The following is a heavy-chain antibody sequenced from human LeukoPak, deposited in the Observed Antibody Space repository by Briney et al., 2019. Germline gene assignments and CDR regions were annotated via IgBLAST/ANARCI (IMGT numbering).Heavy chain of an antibody. Sequence: ASVKVSCKVSGYTLTELSMHWVRQAPGKGLEWMVGFDPEDGETIYAQKFQGRVTMTEDTSTDTAYMELSSLRSEDTAVYYCATRDRLPVWYFDLWGRGTLVTVSS. J-gene: IGHJ2*01. V-gene: IGHV1-24*01. CDR2: FDPEDGET. CDR1: GYTLTELS. CDR3: ATRDRLPVWYFDL. D-gene: IGHD6-25*01.